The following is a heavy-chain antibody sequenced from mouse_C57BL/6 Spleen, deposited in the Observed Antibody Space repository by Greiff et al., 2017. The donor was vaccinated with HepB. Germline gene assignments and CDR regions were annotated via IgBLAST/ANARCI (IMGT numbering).Heavy chain of an antibody. V-gene: IGHV5-4*01. CDR1: GFTFSSYA. J-gene: IGHJ1*03. Sequence: DVMLVESGGGLVKPGGSLKLSCAASGFTFSSYAMSWVRQTPEKRLEWVATISDGGSYTYYPDNVKGRFTISRDNAKNNLYLQMSHLKSEDTAMYYCARDGTGTDGYFDVWGTGTTVTVSS. CDR2: ISDGGSYT. D-gene: IGHD4-1*01. CDR3: ARDGTGTDGYFDV.